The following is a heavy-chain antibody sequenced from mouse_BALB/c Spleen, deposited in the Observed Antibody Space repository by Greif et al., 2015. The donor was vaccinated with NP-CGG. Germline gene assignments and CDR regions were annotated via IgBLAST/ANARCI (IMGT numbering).Heavy chain of an antibody. D-gene: IGHD1-1*01. CDR1: GFSLTSYG. Sequence: VQLQESGPDLVAPSQSLSITCTVSGFSLTSYGVHWVRQPPGKGLEWLVVIWSDGSTTYNSALKSRLSISKDNSKSQVFLKMNSLQTEDTAMYYGARHQYYGSSYAMDDWGQGTSGTVSS. CDR2: IWSDGST. V-gene: IGHV2-6-2*01. J-gene: IGHJ4*01. CDR3: ARHQYYGSSYAMDD.